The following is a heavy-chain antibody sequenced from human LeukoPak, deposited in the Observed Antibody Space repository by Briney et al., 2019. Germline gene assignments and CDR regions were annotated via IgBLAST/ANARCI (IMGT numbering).Heavy chain of an antibody. CDR1: GYTFTSYG. CDR2: ISAYNGNT. Sequence: ASVKVSCKASGYTFTSYGISWVRQAPGQGLEWMGWISAYNGNTNYAQKLQGRVTMTTDTSTSTAYMELRSLRSDDTAVYYCARDFCRSTSCYEDYWGQGTLVTVSS. J-gene: IGHJ4*02. V-gene: IGHV1-18*04. D-gene: IGHD2-2*01. CDR3: ARDFCRSTSCYEDY.